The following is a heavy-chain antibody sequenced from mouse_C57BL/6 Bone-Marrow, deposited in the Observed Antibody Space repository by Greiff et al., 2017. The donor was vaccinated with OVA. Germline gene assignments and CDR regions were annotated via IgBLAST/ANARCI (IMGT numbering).Heavy chain of an antibody. Sequence: EVKLMESGPELVKPGDSVKISCKASGYSFTGYFMNWVMQSHGKSLEWIGRINPYNGDTFYNQKFKGKATLTVDKSSSTAHMELRSLTSEDSAVYYCARFDTTVVNWGQGTTLTVSS. V-gene: IGHV1-20*01. D-gene: IGHD1-1*01. J-gene: IGHJ2*01. CDR3: ARFDTTVVN. CDR2: INPYNGDT. CDR1: GYSFTGYF.